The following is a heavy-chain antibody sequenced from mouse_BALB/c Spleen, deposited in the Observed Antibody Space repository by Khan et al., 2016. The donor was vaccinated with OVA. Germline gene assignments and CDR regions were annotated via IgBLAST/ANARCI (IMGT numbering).Heavy chain of an antibody. Sequence: QVQLQQSGPGLVQPSQSLSITCTVSGFSLTTYGVHWVRQSPGKGLEWLGAIWRGGSTDYNAAFMSRLSITKDNSKSQVFFKLNSLQDDGTAIYSRAKNEVYAMAYWGQATSLTVSS. D-gene: IGHD2-14*01. J-gene: IGHJ4*01. CDR1: GFSLTTYG. CDR2: IWRGGST. V-gene: IGHV2-5*01. CDR3: AKNEVYAMAY.